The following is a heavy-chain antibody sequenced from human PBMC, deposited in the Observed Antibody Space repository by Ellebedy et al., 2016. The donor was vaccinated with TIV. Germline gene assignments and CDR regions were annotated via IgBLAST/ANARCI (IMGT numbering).Heavy chain of an antibody. Sequence: MPSETLSLTCTVSGGSISSYYWSWIRQPPGKGREWIGYIYYSGSTNYNPSLKSRVTISVDTSKNQFSLKLSSVTAADTAVYYCARDLCGGSCPFDYWGQGTLVTVSS. CDR1: GGSISSYY. CDR2: IYYSGST. J-gene: IGHJ4*02. V-gene: IGHV4-59*01. CDR3: ARDLCGGSCPFDY. D-gene: IGHD2-15*01.